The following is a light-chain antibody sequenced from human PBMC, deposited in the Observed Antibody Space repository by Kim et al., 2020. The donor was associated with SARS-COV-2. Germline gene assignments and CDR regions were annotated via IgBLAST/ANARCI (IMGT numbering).Light chain of an antibody. Sequence: SVSPGERAPHSCRASQSVSSNVAWYQQKPGQAPRLLIYGASTRATGIPARFSGSGSGTEFTLTISSLQSEDFAVYYCQQYNNWPYSFGQGTKLEI. J-gene: IGKJ2*03. V-gene: IGKV3-15*01. CDR2: GAS. CDR3: QQYNNWPYS. CDR1: QSVSSN.